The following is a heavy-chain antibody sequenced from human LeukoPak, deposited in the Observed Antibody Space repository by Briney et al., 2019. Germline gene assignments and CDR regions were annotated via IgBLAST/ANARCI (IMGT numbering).Heavy chain of an antibody. CDR1: GFTFSSYA. J-gene: IGHJ6*03. CDR3: ARVQLVDYYYYSYMDV. D-gene: IGHD6-6*01. Sequence: GGSLRLSCAASGFTFSSYAMSWVRQAPGKGLECISGFSGSGGSTYYADSVKGRFTISRDNSKNTLCLQMNSLRAEDTALYYCARVQLVDYYYYSYMDVWGKGTTVTVSS. CDR2: FSGSGGST. V-gene: IGHV3-23*01.